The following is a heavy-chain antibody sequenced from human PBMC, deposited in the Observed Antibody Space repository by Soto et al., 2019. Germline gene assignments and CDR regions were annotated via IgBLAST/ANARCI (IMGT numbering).Heavy chain of an antibody. D-gene: IGHD3-10*01. CDR2: IYYSGST. J-gene: IGHJ4*02. CDR1: GGSISSGGYY. CDR3: AGSAVVRGVMLPFDY. V-gene: IGHV4-31*03. Sequence: QVQLQESGPGLVKPSQTLSLTCTVSGGSISSGGYYWSWIRQHPGKGLEWIGYIYYSGSTYYNPSLKSRVTISVDTSKNQFSLKLSSVTAAATAVYYCAGSAVVRGVMLPFDYCGQGTLVTVSS.